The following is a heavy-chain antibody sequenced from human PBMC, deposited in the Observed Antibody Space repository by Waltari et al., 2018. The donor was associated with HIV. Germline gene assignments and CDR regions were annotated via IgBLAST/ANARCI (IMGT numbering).Heavy chain of an antibody. CDR1: AGPLSSRSYS. Sequence: QLQLQESGPGPVKPSAPLSLTCTVSAGPLSSRSYSWGWIRPPPGKGLEWIGSIYYSGSTYYNPSLKSRVTISVDTSKNQFSLKLSSVTAADTAVYYCARERYCSGGSCPFDYWGQGTLVTVSS. CDR2: IYYSGST. CDR3: ARERYCSGGSCPFDY. D-gene: IGHD2-15*01. V-gene: IGHV4-39*07. J-gene: IGHJ4*02.